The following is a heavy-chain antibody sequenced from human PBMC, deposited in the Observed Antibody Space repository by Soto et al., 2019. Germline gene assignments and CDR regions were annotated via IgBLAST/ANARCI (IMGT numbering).Heavy chain of an antibody. CDR3: SRERGAVASTADAFDI. V-gene: IGHV4-4*02. CDR1: GGSISDSDW. CDR2: IFHSGST. D-gene: IGHD6-19*01. Sequence: ASETLSLTCVVSGGSISDSDWWSWVRQPPGKGLEWIGEIFHSGSTNYNPSLKSRVTMSVDKSKNQFSLKLTSVTSADTAVYYCSRERGAVASTADAFDIWGQGTMVTVSS. J-gene: IGHJ3*02.